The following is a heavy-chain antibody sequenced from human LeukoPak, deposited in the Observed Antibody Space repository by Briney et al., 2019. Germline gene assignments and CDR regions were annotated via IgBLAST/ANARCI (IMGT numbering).Heavy chain of an antibody. V-gene: IGHV3-66*01. J-gene: IGHJ4*02. CDR1: GLTVSNNY. Sequence: GGSLRLSCTMSGLTVSNNYMSWVRQAPGKGLEWVSLIYSGDTTYYADSVKGRFTISRDNSKNTLYLQMNSLRAEDTAVYYCARGPTAQEDFDYWGQGTLVTVSS. CDR2: IYSGDTT. CDR3: ARGPTAQEDFDY.